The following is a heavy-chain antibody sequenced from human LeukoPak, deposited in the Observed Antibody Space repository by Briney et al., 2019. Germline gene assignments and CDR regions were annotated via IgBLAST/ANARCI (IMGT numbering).Heavy chain of an antibody. J-gene: IGHJ4*02. Sequence: GGSLRLSCAASGFTFSSYSMNWVRQAPGKGLEWVSAISGSGGSTYYADSVKGRFTISRDNSKNTLYLQMNSLRAEDTAVYYCAKSPSYCGGDCYYYFDYWGQGTLVTVSS. CDR2: ISGSGGST. V-gene: IGHV3-23*01. D-gene: IGHD2-21*02. CDR3: AKSPSYCGGDCYYYFDY. CDR1: GFTFSSYS.